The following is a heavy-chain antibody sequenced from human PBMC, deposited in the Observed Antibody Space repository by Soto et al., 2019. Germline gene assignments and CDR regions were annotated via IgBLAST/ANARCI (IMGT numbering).Heavy chain of an antibody. CDR3: VRSGVGTGFWVY. V-gene: IGHV3-72*01. J-gene: IGHJ1*01. Sequence: EVQLVESGGGLVQPGGSLRLSCAASGFTFSDHYMDWVRQAPGKGLEWVGRIRNKANSYTTEYAAPVKGRFTISRGDPKNSVYLQMHSLHTEDTAVYCSVRSGVGTGFWVYWRQGTLVTVSS. CDR2: IRNKANSYTT. D-gene: IGHD6-19*01. CDR1: GFTFSDHY.